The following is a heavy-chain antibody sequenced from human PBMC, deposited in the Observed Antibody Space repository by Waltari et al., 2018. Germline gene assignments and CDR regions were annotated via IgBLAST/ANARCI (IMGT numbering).Heavy chain of an antibody. CDR2: ISFDESNE. Sequence: QVQLVESGGGVVQPGMSLRLSCAASAFSFSTYAMHWVRQAPGKGLEWLAVISFDESNEYYADSVKGRFTISKDSSKNMLYLQMSSLRADDTAVYYCAKGGHYDFWSGYYMDVWGKGTTVTVSS. V-gene: IGHV3-30*18. D-gene: IGHD3-3*01. CDR3: AKGGHYDFWSGYYMDV. J-gene: IGHJ6*03. CDR1: AFSFSTYA.